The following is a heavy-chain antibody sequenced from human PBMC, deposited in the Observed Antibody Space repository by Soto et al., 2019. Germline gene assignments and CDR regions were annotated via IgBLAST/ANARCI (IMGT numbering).Heavy chain of an antibody. CDR2: IWYDGSNK. CDR3: ARGPRWLQSLYYFDY. J-gene: IGHJ4*02. D-gene: IGHD5-12*01. Sequence: QVQLVESGGGVVQPGRSLRLSCAASGFTFSSYGMHWVRQAPGKGLEWVAVIWYDGSNKYYADSVKGRFTISRDNSKNTLYLAMNSLRAEDTAVYYCARGPRWLQSLYYFDYWGQGTLVTVSS. V-gene: IGHV3-33*01. CDR1: GFTFSSYG.